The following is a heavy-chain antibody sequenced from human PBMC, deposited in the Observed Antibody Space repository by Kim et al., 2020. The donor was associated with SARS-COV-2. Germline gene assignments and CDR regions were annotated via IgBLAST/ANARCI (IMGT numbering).Heavy chain of an antibody. Sequence: SIGYADSVEGRFTISRDNAKNSLYLQMNSLRAEDTALYYCAKMWFGAFDYWGQGTLVTVSS. CDR2: SI. D-gene: IGHD3-10*01. V-gene: IGHV3-9*01. CDR3: AKMWFGAFDY. J-gene: IGHJ4*02.